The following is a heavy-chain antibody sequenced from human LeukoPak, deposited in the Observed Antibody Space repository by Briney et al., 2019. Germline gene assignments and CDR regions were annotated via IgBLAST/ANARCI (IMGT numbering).Heavy chain of an antibody. J-gene: IGHJ5*02. CDR3: TRVASYGETWFDH. V-gene: IGHV4-59*01. Sequence: SESLCLTCTVSGFSISSYYLSWIRQPPGKGLEWVGYIYYSGSTNYNPSLMSRVTLSVDTSKNQFSLKLSSVTAADPAENNCTRVASYGETWFDHWGQGTLVTVSS. D-gene: IGHD3-10*01. CDR2: IYYSGST. CDR1: GFSISSYY.